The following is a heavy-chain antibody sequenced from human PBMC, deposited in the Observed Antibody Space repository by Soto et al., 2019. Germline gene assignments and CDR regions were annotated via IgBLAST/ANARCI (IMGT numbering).Heavy chain of an antibody. CDR3: ARDRRSYSSSWYSSFRYYYGMDV. CDR1: GGTFSSYA. D-gene: IGHD6-13*01. CDR2: IIPIFGTA. Sequence: GASVKVSCKASGGTFSSYAISWVRQAPGQGLEWMGGIIPIFGTANYAQKFQGRVTITADKSTSTAYMELSSLRSEDTAVYYCARDRRSYSSSWYSSFRYYYGMDVWGQGTTVTVSS. J-gene: IGHJ6*02. V-gene: IGHV1-69*06.